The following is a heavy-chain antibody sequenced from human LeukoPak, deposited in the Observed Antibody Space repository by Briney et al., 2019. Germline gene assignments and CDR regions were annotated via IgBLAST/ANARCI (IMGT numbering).Heavy chain of an antibody. Sequence: GASVTVSCKAFGGTFSSYAISWVRQAPGQGLEWMGGIIPIFGTANYAQKFQGRVTITADESTSTAYMELSSLRSEDTAVYYCARDQGIAVAGTWDSYNWFDPCGQGTLVTVSS. CDR3: ARDQGIAVAGTWDSYNWFDP. D-gene: IGHD6-19*01. CDR1: GGTFSSYA. J-gene: IGHJ5*02. CDR2: IIPIFGTA. V-gene: IGHV1-69*13.